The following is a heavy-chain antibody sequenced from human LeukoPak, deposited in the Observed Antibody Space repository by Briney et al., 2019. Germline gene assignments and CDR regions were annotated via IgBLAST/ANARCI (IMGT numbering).Heavy chain of an antibody. CDR2: IHYSGTI. J-gene: IGHJ6*03. V-gene: IGHV4-59*01. D-gene: IGHD2-15*01. Sequence: SETLSLICTVSEGSISDYYWSWIRQPPGKGLEWIGCIHYSGTIKYNPSLKSRVIISVDTSKNQFSLKLSSVTAADTAVYYCARLLRGYYNYMDVWGKGTTVTVSS. CDR1: EGSISDYY. CDR3: ARLLRGYYNYMDV.